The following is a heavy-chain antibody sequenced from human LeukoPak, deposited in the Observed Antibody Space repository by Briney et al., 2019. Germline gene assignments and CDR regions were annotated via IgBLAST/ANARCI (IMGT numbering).Heavy chain of an antibody. V-gene: IGHV1-2*02. J-gene: IGHJ5*02. Sequence: ASVKVSCKASGYTFTGDYMHWVREAPGQGLEWMGWINPNSGGTNYAQKFQRRVTMTRDTSISTAYLELSRLRSDDTAVYYCASLGGITAAGTARFDPWGQGTLVTVSS. CDR2: INPNSGGT. D-gene: IGHD6-13*01. CDR3: ASLGGITAAGTARFDP. CDR1: GYTFTGDY.